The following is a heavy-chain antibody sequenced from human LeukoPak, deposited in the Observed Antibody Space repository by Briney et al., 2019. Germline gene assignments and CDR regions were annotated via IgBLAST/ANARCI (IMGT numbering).Heavy chain of an antibody. CDR1: GFTFSSYN. CDR2: ITSSRSYI. CDR3: ARDVVPGYCSGGTCYPLDH. V-gene: IGHV3-21*01. D-gene: IGHD2-15*01. Sequence: GGSLRLSCAASGFTFSSYNMNWVRQAPGKGLEWVSSITSSRSYIYYADSVKGRYTISRDNAKNSLYLQMNSMRAEDTAVYFCARDVVPGYCSGGTCYPLDHWGQGTLVTASS. J-gene: IGHJ4*02.